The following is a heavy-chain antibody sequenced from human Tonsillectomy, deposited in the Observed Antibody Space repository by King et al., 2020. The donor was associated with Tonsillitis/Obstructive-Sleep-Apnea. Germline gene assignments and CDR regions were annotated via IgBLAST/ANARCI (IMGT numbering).Heavy chain of an antibody. V-gene: IGHV3-30*04. J-gene: IGHJ5*02. CDR2: ISYDGSYK. D-gene: IGHD6-13*01. CDR1: GFTFSSYA. Sequence: VQLVESGGGVVQPGRSLRLSCAASGFTFSSYAMHWVRQATGKGLEWVAVISYDGSYKYYADSVKGRFTISRDNSKNTLYLQMNSLRAEDTAVYYCARDGTRIAAAGTNWFDPWGQGTLVSVSS. CDR3: ARDGTRIAAAGTNWFDP.